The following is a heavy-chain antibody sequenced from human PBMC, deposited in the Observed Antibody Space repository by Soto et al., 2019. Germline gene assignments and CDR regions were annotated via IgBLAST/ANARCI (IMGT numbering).Heavy chain of an antibody. Sequence: SETLSLTCTVSGGSISSYYWSWIRQPPGKGLEWIGYIYYSGSTNYNPSPKSRVTISVDTSKNQFSLKLSSVTAADTAVYYCATETTTVTQNNYYYYGMDVWGQGTTVTVSS. CDR3: ATETTTVTQNNYYYYGMDV. D-gene: IGHD4-4*01. J-gene: IGHJ6*02. CDR1: GGSISSYY. V-gene: IGHV4-59*01. CDR2: IYYSGST.